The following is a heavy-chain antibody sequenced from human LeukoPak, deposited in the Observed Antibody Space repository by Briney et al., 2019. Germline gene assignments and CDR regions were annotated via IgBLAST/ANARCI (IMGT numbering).Heavy chain of an antibody. CDR2: IYWDDDK. D-gene: IGHD2-2*01. J-gene: IGHJ4*02. V-gene: IGHV2-5*02. CDR3: AHRRGYQFDY. Sequence: SGPTLVNPTQSLTLTCTFSGFSLSTTGVGVAWIRQPPGKALELLALIYWDDDKRYSPSVKSRLTITKDTSKNQVVLTMSNMDPVDTATYFCAHRRGYQFDYWGQGTLVIVSS. CDR1: GFSLSTTGVG.